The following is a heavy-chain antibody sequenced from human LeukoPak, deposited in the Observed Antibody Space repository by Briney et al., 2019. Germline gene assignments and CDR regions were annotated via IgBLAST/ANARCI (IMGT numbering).Heavy chain of an antibody. CDR1: GFTFSSYS. J-gene: IGHJ4*02. D-gene: IGHD2-2*01. CDR2: ISSSSSYI. V-gene: IGHV3-21*01. Sequence: PGGSLRLSCAASGFTFSSYSMNWVRQAPGKGLEWVSSISSSSSYIYYADSVKGRFTISRDNSKNTLYLQMNSLRAEDTAVYYCAKGPLIVVVPAALDYWGQGTLVTVSS. CDR3: AKGPLIVVVPAALDY.